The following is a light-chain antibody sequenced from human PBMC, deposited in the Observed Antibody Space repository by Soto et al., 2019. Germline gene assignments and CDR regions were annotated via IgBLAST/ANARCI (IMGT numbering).Light chain of an antibody. CDR2: GAS. V-gene: IGKV3-20*01. J-gene: IGKJ5*01. CDR3: QQYENSPIT. Sequence: EIVFTMSLGILSLSPRERASLSCGASQSITSSFLAWYQQKPGQAPRLLIYGASSRATGIPDRFSGTGSETDFTLTIIRLEPEDFAVYYCQQYENSPITFGQGTRLEIK. CDR1: QSITSSF.